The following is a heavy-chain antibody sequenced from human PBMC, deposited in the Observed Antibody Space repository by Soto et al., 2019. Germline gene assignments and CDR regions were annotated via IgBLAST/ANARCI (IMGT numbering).Heavy chain of an antibody. CDR3: AKDRLRLKGHFDS. CDR1: GFVFSSYG. CDR2: ISNDGSSQ. V-gene: IGHV3-30*02. J-gene: IGHJ4*02. Sequence: QEQLVESGGGVVQPGGSLRLYCSASGFVFSSYGMHWVRQTPGKGLEWVTFISNDGSSQHHGDSGKGRITVSRDNSKNTVYLEMSNVRAEDTAIYYCAKDRLRLKGHFDSGGQGSLVTVSS.